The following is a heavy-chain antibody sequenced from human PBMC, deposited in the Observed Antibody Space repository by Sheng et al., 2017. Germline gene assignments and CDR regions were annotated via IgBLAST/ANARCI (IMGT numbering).Heavy chain of an antibody. V-gene: IGHV3-30*04. CDR3: ARDRKYQPLY. D-gene: IGHD2-2*01. J-gene: IGHJ4*02. CDR2: ISYDGSNK. CDR1: GFTFSSYA. Sequence: QVQLVESGGGVVQPGRSLRLSCAASGFTFSSYAMHWVRQAPGKGLEWVAVISYDGSNKYYADSVKGRFTISRDNSKNTLYLQMNSLRAEDTAVYYCARDRKYQPLYWGQGTLVTVSS.